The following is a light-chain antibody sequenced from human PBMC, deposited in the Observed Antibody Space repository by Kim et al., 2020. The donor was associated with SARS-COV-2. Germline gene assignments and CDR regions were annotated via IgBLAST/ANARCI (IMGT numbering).Light chain of an antibody. CDR3: QTWGSGTVV. Sequence: SVKLTCTLSSGHSTYAIAWYQQQPEKSPRYLMKLYSDGRHVKGDGIPDRLSGSSSGPERYLTISSLQSEDEADYYCQTWGSGTVVFGGGTKLTVL. CDR1: SGHSTYA. V-gene: IGLV4-69*01. CDR2: LYSDGRH. J-gene: IGLJ2*01.